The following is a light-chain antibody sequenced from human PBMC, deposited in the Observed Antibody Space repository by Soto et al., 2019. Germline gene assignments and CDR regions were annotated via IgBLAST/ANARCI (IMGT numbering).Light chain of an antibody. CDR2: GAS. Sequence: EIVLTQSPGTLSLSPGERATLSCRASQSLTSSYLAWYQQKPGQSPRLLIYGASRRATGIPDRFSGSGSGTDLTLTISSLQPDDFATYYCQQYNSYSWTFGQGTKVDI. J-gene: IGKJ1*01. V-gene: IGKV3-20*01. CDR1: QSLTSSY. CDR3: QQYNSYSWT.